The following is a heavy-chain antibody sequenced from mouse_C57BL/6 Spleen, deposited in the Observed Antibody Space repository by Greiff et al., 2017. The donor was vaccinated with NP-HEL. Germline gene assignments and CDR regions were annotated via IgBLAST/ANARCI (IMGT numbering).Heavy chain of an antibody. J-gene: IGHJ2*01. D-gene: IGHD4-1*01. Sequence: EVQLVESGPGLVKPSQSLSLTCSVTGYSITSGYYWNWIRQFPGNKLEWMGYISYDGSNNYNPSLKNRISITRDTSKNQFFLKLNSVTTEDTATYYCARDWDDLDYWGQGTTLTVSS. CDR3: ARDWDDLDY. V-gene: IGHV3-6*01. CDR2: ISYDGSN. CDR1: GYSITSGYY.